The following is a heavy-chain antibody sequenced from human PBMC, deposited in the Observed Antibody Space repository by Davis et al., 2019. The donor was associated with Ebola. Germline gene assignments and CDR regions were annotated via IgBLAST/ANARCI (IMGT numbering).Heavy chain of an antibody. CDR3: ARDIRNTIFGVVIIGH. CDR1: GYTFTGYY. V-gene: IGHV1-2*06. D-gene: IGHD3-3*01. Sequence: AASVKVSCKASGYTFTGYYMHWVRQAPGQGLEWMGRINPNSGGTNYAQKFQGRVTMTRDTSISTAYMELSRLRSDDTAVYYCARDIRNTIFGVVIIGHWGQGTLVTVSS. J-gene: IGHJ4*02. CDR2: INPNSGGT.